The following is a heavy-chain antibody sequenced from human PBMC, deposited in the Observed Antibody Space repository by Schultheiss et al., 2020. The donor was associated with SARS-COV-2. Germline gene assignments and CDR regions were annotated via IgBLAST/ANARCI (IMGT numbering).Heavy chain of an antibody. V-gene: IGHV4-39*07. Sequence: SETLSLTCTVSGGSVSSGSYYWSWIRQPPGKGLEWIGEINHSGSTNYNPSLKSRVTISVDTSKNQFSLKLSSVTAADTAVYYCAARRVVVAAKRAFDIWGQGTIVTVSS. J-gene: IGHJ3*02. CDR1: GGSVSSGSYY. CDR3: AARRVVVAAKRAFDI. CDR2: INHSGST. D-gene: IGHD2-15*01.